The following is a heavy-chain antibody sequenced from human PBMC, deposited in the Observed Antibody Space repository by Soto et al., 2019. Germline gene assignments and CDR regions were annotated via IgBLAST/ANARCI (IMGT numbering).Heavy chain of an antibody. CDR1: GGTFSSYS. Sequence: QVQLVQSGAEVKKPGSSVKVSCKASGGTFSSYSITWVRQAPGQGLEWMGGFVPLVGTANYAQKFQGRLTITAGESASTAYMDLSSLRSDDTAIYYRAIGSTYSGEFEFWGQGSLVTVSS. CDR2: FVPLVGTA. J-gene: IGHJ4*02. CDR3: AIGSTYSGEFEF. V-gene: IGHV1-69*01. D-gene: IGHD1-26*01.